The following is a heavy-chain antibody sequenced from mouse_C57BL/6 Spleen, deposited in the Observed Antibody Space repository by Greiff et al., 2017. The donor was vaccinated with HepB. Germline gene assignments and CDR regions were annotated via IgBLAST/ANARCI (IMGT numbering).Heavy chain of an antibody. CDR2: IYPGSGST. CDR3: ARQMYYYGSSNFDY. Sequence: VQLQQSGAELVKPGASVKMSCKASGYTFTSYWITWVKQRPGQGLEWIGDIYPGSGSTNYNEKFKSKATLTVDTSSSTAYMQLSSLTSEDSAVYYCARQMYYYGSSNFDYWGQGTTLTVSS. CDR1: GYTFTSYW. D-gene: IGHD1-1*01. V-gene: IGHV1-55*01. J-gene: IGHJ2*01.